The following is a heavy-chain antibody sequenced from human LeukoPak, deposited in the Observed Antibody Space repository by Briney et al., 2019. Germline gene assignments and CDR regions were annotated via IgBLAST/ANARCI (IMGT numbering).Heavy chain of an antibody. V-gene: IGHV3-23*01. CDR2: ISGSGGST. Sequence: HPGGSLRLSCAASGFTFSTYVMSWVRQAPGKGLEWVSAISGSGGSTYYADSVKGRFTISRDNSKNSLYLQMNSLRVEDTAVYFCARDQWRLFDYWGQGTLVAVSS. CDR3: ARDQWRLFDY. J-gene: IGHJ4*02. CDR1: GFTFSTYV. D-gene: IGHD2-21*02.